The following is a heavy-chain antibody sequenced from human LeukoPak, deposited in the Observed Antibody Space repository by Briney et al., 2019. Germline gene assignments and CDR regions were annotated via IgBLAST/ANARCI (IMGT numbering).Heavy chain of an antibody. CDR1: GFTFGDYA. Sequence: PGRSLRLSCAASGFTFGDYAMSWVGQAPGKGLEGVSRIRSKAYGGTTECAASVKDRFTISRDDSNSIAYLQMSSLKTEDTAVYYCTIVAITLVGSYDHYFDYWGQGTPVTVSS. CDR3: TIVAITLVGSYDHYFDY. D-gene: IGHD1-26*01. V-gene: IGHV3-49*04. J-gene: IGHJ4*02. CDR2: IRSKAYGGTT.